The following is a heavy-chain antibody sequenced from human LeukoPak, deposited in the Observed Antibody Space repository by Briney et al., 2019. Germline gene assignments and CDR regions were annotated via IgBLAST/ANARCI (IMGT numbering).Heavy chain of an antibody. CDR1: GFIFSTYG. D-gene: IGHD1-26*01. J-gene: IGHJ5*02. V-gene: IGHV3-30*02. CDR3: ARDNSVGDNAWWFDP. CDR2: IRNDGSDK. Sequence: GGSLRLSCAASGFIFSTYGMHWVRQAPGKGLEWVAFIRNDGSDKYYAVSVKGRFTISRDNSKNTLYLQMNSLRSEDTAIYYCARDNSVGDNAWWFDPWGQGTLVTVSS.